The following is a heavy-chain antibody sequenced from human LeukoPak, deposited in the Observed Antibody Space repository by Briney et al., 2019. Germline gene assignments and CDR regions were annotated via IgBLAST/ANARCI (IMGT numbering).Heavy chain of an antibody. CDR1: GYTFTSYD. CDR3: ARFPLSAYYDLWSGYYNVGNWFDP. Sequence: ASVKVSCKASGYTFTSYDINWVRQATGQGLEWMGWMNPNSGNTGYAQKFQGRVTMTRNTSISTAYMELSSLRSEDTAVYYCARFPLSAYYDLWSGYYNVGNWFDPWGQGTLVTVSS. D-gene: IGHD3-3*01. CDR2: MNPNSGNT. V-gene: IGHV1-8*01. J-gene: IGHJ5*02.